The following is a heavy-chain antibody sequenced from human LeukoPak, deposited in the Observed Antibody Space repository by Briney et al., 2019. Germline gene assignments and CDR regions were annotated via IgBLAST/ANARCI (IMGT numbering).Heavy chain of an antibody. J-gene: IGHJ6*03. CDR2: IYTSGCT. CDR3: ARWAAMEPYYYYMDV. Sequence: PSETLSLTCAVYGGSISSGSYYWSWIRQPAGKGLEWIGRIYTSGCTNYNPSLKSRVTISVDTSKNQFSLKLSSVTAADTAVYYCARWAAMEPYYYYMDVWGKGTTVTVSS. D-gene: IGHD5-18*01. CDR1: GGSISSGSYY. V-gene: IGHV4-61*02.